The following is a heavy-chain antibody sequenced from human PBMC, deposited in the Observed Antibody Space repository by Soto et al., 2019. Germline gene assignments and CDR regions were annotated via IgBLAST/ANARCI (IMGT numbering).Heavy chain of an antibody. Sequence: EVQLLESGGGLVQPGGSLRLSCAASGFTFSSYAMSWVRQAPGKGLEWVSAISGSGGSTYYADSVKGRFTISRDNSKNTLALQMNSLRAEDTAVYYCAKGQGLRLRYGMDVWGQGPTVTVSS. CDR3: AKGQGLRLRYGMDV. J-gene: IGHJ6*02. D-gene: IGHD5-12*01. CDR2: ISGSGGST. CDR1: GFTFSSYA. V-gene: IGHV3-23*01.